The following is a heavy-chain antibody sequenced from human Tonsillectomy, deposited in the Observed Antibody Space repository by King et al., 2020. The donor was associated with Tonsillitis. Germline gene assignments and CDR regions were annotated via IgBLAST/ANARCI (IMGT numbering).Heavy chain of an antibody. J-gene: IGHJ6*03. Sequence: VQLVESGGDLVQPGGSLRLSCAASGLSFSTFAMTWVRQAPGKGLEWVSTITGSGDRTYYADSVKGRFTISRDNSKNTLYLQMHSLRADDTAIFYCAKDLAFCSGGSCYLNYLYYVDVWGKGTTVTVSS. D-gene: IGHD2-15*01. CDR1: GLSFSTFA. V-gene: IGHV3-23*04. CDR3: AKDLAFCSGGSCYLNYLYYVDV. CDR2: ITGSGDRT.